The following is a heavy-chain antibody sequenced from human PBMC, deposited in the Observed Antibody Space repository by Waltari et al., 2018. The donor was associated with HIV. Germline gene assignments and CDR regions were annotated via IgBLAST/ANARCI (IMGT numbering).Heavy chain of an antibody. CDR3: AREALYDSSGYYFDY. V-gene: IGHV3-7*01. D-gene: IGHD3-22*01. CDR2: IKQDESEK. J-gene: IGHJ4*02. CDR1: GFTFNNYG. Sequence: EVQLVESGGGLVQPGGSLRLSCAASGFTFNNYGMSWVRQAPGKGLEWVANIKQDESEKYYVDSLKGRFTISRDNAKNSLCLQMNSLRVEDTAVYYCAREALYDSSGYYFDYWGQGTLVTVSS.